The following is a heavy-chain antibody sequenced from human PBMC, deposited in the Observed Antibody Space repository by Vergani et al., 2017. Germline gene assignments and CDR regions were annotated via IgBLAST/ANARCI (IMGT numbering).Heavy chain of an antibody. Sequence: QVQLVQSGAEVKKPGASVKVSCKASGYTFTSYGISWVRQAPGQGLEWMGGITPIFGTANYAQKFQGRVTITADESTSTAYMELSSLRSEDTAVYYCASTVDIVATHYFDYWGRGTRVTVSS. J-gene: IGHJ4*02. V-gene: IGHV1-69*13. CDR3: ASTVDIVATHYFDY. D-gene: IGHD5-12*01. CDR1: GYTFTSYG. CDR2: ITPIFGTA.